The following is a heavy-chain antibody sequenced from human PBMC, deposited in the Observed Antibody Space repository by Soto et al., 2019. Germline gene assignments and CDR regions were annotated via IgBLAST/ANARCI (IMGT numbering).Heavy chain of an antibody. CDR3: ARDLVVPAAIPCYYYYGMDV. D-gene: IGHD2-2*01. J-gene: IGHJ6*02. CDR2: INPNSGGT. Sequence: ASVKVSCKASGYTFAGYYMHWVRQAPGQGLEWMGWINPNSGGTNYAQKFQGWVTMTGDTSISTAYMELSRLRSDDTAVYYCARDLVVPAAIPCYYYYGMDVWGQWPTVTVAS. CDR1: GYTFAGYY. V-gene: IGHV1-2*04.